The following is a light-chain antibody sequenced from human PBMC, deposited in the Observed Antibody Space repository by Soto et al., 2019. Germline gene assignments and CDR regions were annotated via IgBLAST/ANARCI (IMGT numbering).Light chain of an antibody. Sequence: QSVLTQPASVSGSPGQSITISCTGTTNDVGGYNYVSWYQQHPGTAPKLMLYEVSNRPSGVSNRFSGSKSGNTASLTISGLQAEDEADYYCSSYTSSSTRVFGTGTKLTVL. CDR2: EVS. CDR3: SSYTSSSTRV. J-gene: IGLJ1*01. CDR1: TNDVGGYNY. V-gene: IGLV2-14*01.